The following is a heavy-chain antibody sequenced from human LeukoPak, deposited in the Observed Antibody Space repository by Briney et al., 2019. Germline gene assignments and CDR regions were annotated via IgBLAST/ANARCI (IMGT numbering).Heavy chain of an antibody. J-gene: IGHJ5*02. V-gene: IGHV3-43*02. Sequence: PGGSLRLSCAASGFTFDDYAMHWVRQAPGKGLEWVSLISGDGGSTYYADSVKGRFTISRDNSKNSLYPQMNSLRTEDTALYYCAKDECSSTSCRENWFDPWGQGTLVTVSS. CDR1: GFTFDDYA. D-gene: IGHD2-2*01. CDR2: ISGDGGST. CDR3: AKDECSSTSCRENWFDP.